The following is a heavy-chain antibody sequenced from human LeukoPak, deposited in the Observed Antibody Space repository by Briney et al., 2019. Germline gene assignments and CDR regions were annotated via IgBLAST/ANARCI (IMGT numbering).Heavy chain of an antibody. V-gene: IGHV1-69*05. J-gene: IGHJ5*02. CDR1: GGTFNNSA. CDR2: IMPLFGTA. CDR3: ARDVHGDYGSGWFDP. D-gene: IGHD4-17*01. Sequence: ASVKVSCKTSGGTFNNSAISRVRQAPGQGLEWLGGIMPLFGTAGYAQEFQGRVTITKDESTRTVYLELTSLTSDDTAVYYCARDVHGDYGSGWFDPWGQGTQVTVSS.